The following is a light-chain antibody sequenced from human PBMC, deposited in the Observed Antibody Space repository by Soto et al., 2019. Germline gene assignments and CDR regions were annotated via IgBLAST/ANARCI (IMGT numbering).Light chain of an antibody. CDR3: SSYTSSSTLGV. V-gene: IGLV2-14*01. Sequence: QSALTQPASVSGSPGQSITISCTGTSSDVGGYNYVSWYQQHPGKAPKLMIYDVSNRPSGVSNRFSGSKSGNTASLTISGLQAEDEADYYRSSYTSSSTLGVFGTGTKVTVL. CDR2: DVS. CDR1: SSDVGGYNY. J-gene: IGLJ1*01.